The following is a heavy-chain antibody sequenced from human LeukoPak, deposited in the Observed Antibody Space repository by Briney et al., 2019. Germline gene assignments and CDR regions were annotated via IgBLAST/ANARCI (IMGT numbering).Heavy chain of an antibody. CDR3: AIGITMIWSPYYFDY. CDR1: GGTFSSYA. J-gene: IGHJ4*02. Sequence: EASVKVSCKASGGTFSSYAISWVRQAPGQGLEWMGGIIPIFGTANYAQKFQGRVTITADESTSTAYMELSSLRSENTAVYYCAIGITMIWSPYYFDYWGQGTLVTVSS. V-gene: IGHV1-69*01. CDR2: IIPIFGTA. D-gene: IGHD3-22*01.